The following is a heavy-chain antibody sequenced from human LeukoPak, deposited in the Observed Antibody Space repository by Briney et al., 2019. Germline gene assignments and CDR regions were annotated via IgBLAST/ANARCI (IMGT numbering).Heavy chain of an antibody. V-gene: IGHV1-69*01. J-gene: IGHJ4*02. CDR2: IIPIFGTA. CDR3: AREGNCGGDCYSFDY. CDR1: GGTFSSYA. D-gene: IGHD2-21*01. Sequence: SVKVSCKASGGTFSSYAISWVRQAPGQGLEWMGGIIPIFGTANYAQKFQGRVTITADESTSTAYMELSSLRSEDTAVYYCAREGNCGGDCYSFDYWGQGTLVTVSS.